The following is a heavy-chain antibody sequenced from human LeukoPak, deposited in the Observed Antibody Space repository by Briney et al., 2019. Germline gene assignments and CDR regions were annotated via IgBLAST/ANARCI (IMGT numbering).Heavy chain of an antibody. D-gene: IGHD6-6*01. CDR2: ISWNSGSI. J-gene: IGHJ6*03. Sequence: GGSLRLSCAASGFTFDDYAMHWVRQAPGKGLEWVSGISWNSGSIGYADSVKGRFTISRDNAKNSLFLQMNSLRAEDMAVYYCAKGYSSSYTAYMDVWGKGTTVTVFS. V-gene: IGHV3-9*03. CDR3: AKGYSSSYTAYMDV. CDR1: GFTFDDYA.